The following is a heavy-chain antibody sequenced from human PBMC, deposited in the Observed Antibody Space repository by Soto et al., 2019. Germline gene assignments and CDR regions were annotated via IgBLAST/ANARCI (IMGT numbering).Heavy chain of an antibody. V-gene: IGHV3-21*01. CDR2: ISSSSSYI. D-gene: IGHD3-3*01. CDR3: ARARGYYDFWSGHTYGMDV. CDR1: GFTFSSYS. J-gene: IGHJ6*02. Sequence: GGSLRLSCAASGFTFSSYSTNWVRQAPGKGLEWVSSISSSSSYIYYADSVKGRFTISRDNAKDSLYLQMNSLRAEDTAVYYCARARGYYDFWSGHTYGMDVWGQGTTVTVSS.